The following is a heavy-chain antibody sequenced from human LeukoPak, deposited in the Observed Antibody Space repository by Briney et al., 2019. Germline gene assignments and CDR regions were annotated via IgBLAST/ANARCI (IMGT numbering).Heavy chain of an antibody. V-gene: IGHV3-20*04. CDR3: ARSPGYYGSAYDY. CDR2: ITGGRDNL. D-gene: IGHD3-10*01. Sequence: PGGSLRLSCAVSGVIFDAYAMHWVRQAPGKGLEWVSGITGGRDNLAYAASVKGRFTISRDNRKNLLHLQMNSLRDEDTAVYYCARSPGYYGSAYDYWGQGTLVTVSS. CDR1: GVIFDAYA. J-gene: IGHJ4*02.